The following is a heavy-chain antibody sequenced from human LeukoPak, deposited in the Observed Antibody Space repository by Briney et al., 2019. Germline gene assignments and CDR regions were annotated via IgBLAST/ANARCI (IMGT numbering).Heavy chain of an antibody. J-gene: IGHJ4*02. V-gene: IGHV4-4*09. CDR1: GVSITTYS. D-gene: IGHD5-24*01. CDR3: ARGDGY. CDR2: ISHSGTT. Sequence: SETLSLTCTVSGVSITTYSWTWIRQSAGKGLEWIGVISHSGTTNYNPSLKSRLTMSVDSSKNQYSLMLISVTAADTATYYCARGDGYRGRGILVTVSS.